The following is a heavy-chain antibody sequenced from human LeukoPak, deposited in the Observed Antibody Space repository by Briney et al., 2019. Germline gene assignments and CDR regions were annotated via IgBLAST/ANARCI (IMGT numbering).Heavy chain of an antibody. J-gene: IGHJ3*02. CDR3: ATTCYYDSSGYYYAGAFDI. D-gene: IGHD3-22*01. CDR2: IYYSGST. Sequence: SQTLSLTCTVSGGSISSGGYYCSWIRQHPGKGLEWIGYIYYSGSTYYNPSLKSRVTISVDTSKNQFSLKLSSVTAADMAVYYCATTCYYDSSGYYYAGAFDIWGQGTMVTVSS. CDR1: GGSISSGGYY. V-gene: IGHV4-31*03.